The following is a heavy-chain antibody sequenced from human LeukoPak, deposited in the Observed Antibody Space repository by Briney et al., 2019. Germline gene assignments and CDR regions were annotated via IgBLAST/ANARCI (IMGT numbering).Heavy chain of an antibody. V-gene: IGHV4-61*01. CDR3: ARLVVVPAGDAFDL. D-gene: IGHD2-15*01. CDR2: IYYSGST. J-gene: IGHJ3*01. Sequence: SETLSLTCNVSGVSISSSSYYWSWIRQPPGKGLEWIGCIYYSGSTNYNPSLKSRVTISLDTSKNQFSLKLSSLTAADTAVYYCARLVVVPAGDAFDLWGQGTMVTVSS. CDR1: GVSISSSSYY.